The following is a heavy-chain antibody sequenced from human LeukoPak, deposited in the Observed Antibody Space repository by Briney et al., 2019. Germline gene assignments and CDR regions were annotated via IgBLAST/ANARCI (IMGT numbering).Heavy chain of an antibody. CDR2: IYYSGST. CDR1: GGSISSYY. J-gene: IGHJ6*02. CDR3: ARGQASSRYYYYGMDV. V-gene: IGHV4-59*01. Sequence: SETLSLTCTVSGGSISSYYWSWIRQPPGKGLEGIGYIYYSGSTNFNPSLKSRVTISVDTSKNQFSLKLSSVTAADTAVYYCARGQASSRYYYYGMDVWGQGTTVTVSS. D-gene: IGHD1-26*01.